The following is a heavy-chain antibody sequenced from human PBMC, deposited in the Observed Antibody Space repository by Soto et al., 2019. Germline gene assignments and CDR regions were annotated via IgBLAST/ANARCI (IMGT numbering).Heavy chain of an antibody. Sequence: GSLRLSCASSGFTFSNVWLSWVRQGPGKGLEWLGRIKSRTENETTDYASPARGRFIISRDDSKNMLYLQLNSRKSEDTGAYYWVTVLPHANSWFDYWGQGT. J-gene: IGHJ4*02. CDR2: IKSRTENETT. D-gene: IGHD2-2*01. V-gene: IGHV3-15*01. CDR3: VTVLPHANSWFDY. CDR1: GFTFSNVW.